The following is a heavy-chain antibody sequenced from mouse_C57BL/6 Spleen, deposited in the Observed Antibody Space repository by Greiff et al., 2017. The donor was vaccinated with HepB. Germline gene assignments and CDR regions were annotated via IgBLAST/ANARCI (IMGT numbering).Heavy chain of an antibody. J-gene: IGHJ4*01. V-gene: IGHV8-12*01. CDR2: IYWDDDK. CDR3: ARTGYKDAMDY. CDR1: GFSLSTSGMG. D-gene: IGHD3-1*01. Sequence: VKLMESGPGILQSSQNLSLTCSFSGFSLSTSGMGVSWIRQPSGKGLEWLAHIYWDDDKRYNPSLKSRLTISKDTSRNQVFLKITSVDTADTATYYCARTGYKDAMDYWGQGTSVTVSS.